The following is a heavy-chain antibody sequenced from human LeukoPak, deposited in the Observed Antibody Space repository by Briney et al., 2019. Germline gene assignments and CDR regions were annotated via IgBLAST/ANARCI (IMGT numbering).Heavy chain of an antibody. J-gene: IGHJ4*02. CDR3: ATDPRYYDILTGYSDFGY. Sequence: ASVKVSCKVSGYTLTELSMHWVRQAPGKGLEWMGGFDPEDGETIYAQKFQGRVTMTEDTSTDTAYMELSSLRSEDTAVYYCATDPRYYDILTGYSDFGYWGQGTLVTVSS. D-gene: IGHD3-9*01. V-gene: IGHV1-24*01. CDR2: FDPEDGET. CDR1: GYTLTELS.